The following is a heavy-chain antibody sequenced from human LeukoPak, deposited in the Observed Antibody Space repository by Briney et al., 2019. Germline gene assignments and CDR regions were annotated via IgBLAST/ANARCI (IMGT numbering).Heavy chain of an antibody. CDR1: GVSISSGGYY. V-gene: IGHV4-61*09. J-gene: IGHJ4*02. Sequence: PSETLSLTCTVSGVSISSGGYYWSWIRQPAGKGLEWIGHIYTSGSTNYNPSLKSRVTISVDTSKNQFSLKLSSVSAADTAVYYCARTPGIAALYYFDYWGQGTLVTVSS. D-gene: IGHD6-13*01. CDR3: ARTPGIAALYYFDY. CDR2: IYTSGST.